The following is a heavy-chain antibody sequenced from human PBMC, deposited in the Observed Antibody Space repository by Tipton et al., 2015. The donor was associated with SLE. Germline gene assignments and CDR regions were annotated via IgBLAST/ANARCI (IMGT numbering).Heavy chain of an antibody. CDR2: IYHSGST. D-gene: IGHD1-26*01. Sequence: TLSLTCTVSGYSISSGYYWGWIRQPPGKGLEWIGSIYHSGSTYYNPSLKSRVTISVDTSKNQFSLKLSSVTAADTAVYYCARGGSGSYGDFQHWGQGTLVTVSS. CDR3: ARGGSGSYGDFQH. V-gene: IGHV4-38-2*02. CDR1: GYSISSGYY. J-gene: IGHJ1*01.